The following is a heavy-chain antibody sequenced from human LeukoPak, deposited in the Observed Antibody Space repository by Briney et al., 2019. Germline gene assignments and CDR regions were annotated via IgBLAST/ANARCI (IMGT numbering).Heavy chain of an antibody. CDR3: ARHESDYDILTGPPYD. Sequence: SETLSLTCTVSGGSISSGGYYWNWIRQHPGKGLEWIGYIYYSGSTYYNPSLKSRVTISVDTSKNQFSLKLSSVTAADTAVYYCARHESDYDILTGPPYDWGQGTLVTVSS. J-gene: IGHJ4*02. CDR1: GGSISSGGYY. V-gene: IGHV4-39*01. CDR2: IYYSGST. D-gene: IGHD3-9*01.